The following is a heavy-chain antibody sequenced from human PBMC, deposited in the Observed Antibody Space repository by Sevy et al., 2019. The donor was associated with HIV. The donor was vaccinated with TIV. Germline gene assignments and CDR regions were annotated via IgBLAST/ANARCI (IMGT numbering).Heavy chain of an antibody. V-gene: IGHV5-51*01. CDR1: GYSFTTYW. CDR3: VIGGRDSYVRYNDWNADY. Sequence: GESLKISCKGSGYSFTTYWIGWVRQMPGKDLEWIGIIYPSDSEIRCSPPFQGQVTISADKSISTAYLQWSSLKASDSAVYYCVIGGRDSYVRYNDWNADYWGQGTLVTVSS. D-gene: IGHD3-9*01. J-gene: IGHJ4*02. CDR2: IYPSDSEI.